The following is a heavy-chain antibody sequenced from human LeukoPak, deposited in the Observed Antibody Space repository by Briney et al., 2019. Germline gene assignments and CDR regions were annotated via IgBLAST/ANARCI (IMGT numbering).Heavy chain of an antibody. J-gene: IGHJ4*02. D-gene: IGHD2-8*01. CDR1: GGSISSYY. V-gene: IGHV4-59*01. Sequence: SETLSLTCTVSGGSISSYYRSWIRQPPRKGLEWIGYIYYSGSTNYNPSLKSRVTISVDTSKNQFSLKLSSVTAADTAVYYCARARGVHNADYWGQGTLVTVSS. CDR2: IYYSGST. CDR3: ARARGVHNADY.